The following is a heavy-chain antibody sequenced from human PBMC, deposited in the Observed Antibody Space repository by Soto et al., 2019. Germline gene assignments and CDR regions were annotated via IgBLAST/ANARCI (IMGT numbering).Heavy chain of an antibody. CDR3: ARDKGSSTVVSGISQEGYFDS. J-gene: IGHJ4*02. Sequence: GGSLRLSCAASGFTFSIFGMHWVRQAPGKGLEWAAIIWYDGSNAYYADSVRGRFTISRDNSKNTVCLQMNSLRAEDTAVYYCARDKGSSTVVSGISQEGYFDSWGQGTLVTVSS. D-gene: IGHD6-19*01. V-gene: IGHV3-33*01. CDR1: GFTFSIFG. CDR2: IWYDGSNA.